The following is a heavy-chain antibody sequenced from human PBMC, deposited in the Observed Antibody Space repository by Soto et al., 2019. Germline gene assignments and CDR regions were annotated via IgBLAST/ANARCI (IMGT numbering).Heavy chain of an antibody. Sequence: SETLSLTCTVSGGSISSYYWSWIRQPPGKGLEWIGYIYYSGSTNYNPSLKSRVTISVDTSKNQFSLKLSSVTAADTAVYYCARHELGGPDYGSDYWGQGTLVTVSS. J-gene: IGHJ4*02. CDR2: IYYSGST. CDR3: ARHELGGPDYGSDY. D-gene: IGHD4-17*01. CDR1: GGSISSYY. V-gene: IGHV4-59*08.